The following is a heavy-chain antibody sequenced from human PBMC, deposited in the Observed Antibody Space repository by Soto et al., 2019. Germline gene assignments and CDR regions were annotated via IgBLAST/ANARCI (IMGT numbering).Heavy chain of an antibody. J-gene: IGHJ6*02. CDR2: ISWNGDVL. Sequence: QLVESGGGLVQPGGSLRLSCAGSGFTFENYAMYWVRQAPGKSREWVSGISWNGDVLCYADSVRGRFTISRDDAKKSLYRQMKSLRSDDRALYYFAKSKYGDSPLMDAWGQGTTVAVS. V-gene: IGHV3-9*01. CDR1: GFTFENYA. CDR3: AKSKYGDSPLMDA. D-gene: IGHD4-17*01.